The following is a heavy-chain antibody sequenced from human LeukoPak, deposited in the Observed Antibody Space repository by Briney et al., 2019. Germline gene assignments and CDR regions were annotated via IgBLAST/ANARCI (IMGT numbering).Heavy chain of an antibody. Sequence: GALRLSCAASGFTFSSYDMNWVRQAPGKGLEWVSAVGVGTSTYYADSVKGRFTISGDNSKNTLFLQMDSLRAEDSGLYYCATDVRSSPLGFWGHGTLVTVSS. CDR1: GFTFSSYD. CDR3: ATDVRSSPLGF. V-gene: IGHV3-23*01. CDR2: VGVGTST. D-gene: IGHD6-19*01. J-gene: IGHJ4*01.